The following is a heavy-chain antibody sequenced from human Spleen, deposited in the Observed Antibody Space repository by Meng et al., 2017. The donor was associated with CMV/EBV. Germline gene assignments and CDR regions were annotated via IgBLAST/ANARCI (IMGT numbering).Heavy chain of an antibody. V-gene: IGHV4-34*01. CDR1: GGSLGGYY. Sequence: GSLRLSCSVSGGSLGGYYWSWIRQPPGKGLEWIGEISQSERTNYSPSLKSRLTMSIHTSEKRFSLQLNSVTAADTAVYYCARQGRVYFDYWGQGVLVTVSS. D-gene: IGHD3-10*01. CDR2: ISQSERT. J-gene: IGHJ4*02. CDR3: ARQGRVYFDY.